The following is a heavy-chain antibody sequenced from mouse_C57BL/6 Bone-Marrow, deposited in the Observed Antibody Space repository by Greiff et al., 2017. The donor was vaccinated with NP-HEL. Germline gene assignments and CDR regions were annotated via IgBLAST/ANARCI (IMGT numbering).Heavy chain of an antibody. CDR2: IFPGSGST. D-gene: IGHD2-4*01. Sequence: QVQLQQSGPELVKPGASVKISCKASGYTFTDYYINWVKQRPGQGLEWIGWIFPGSGSTYYNEKFKGKATLTVDKSSSTAYMFLSSLTSEDSAVYFCARSAYDYGEFAYWGQGTLVTVSA. V-gene: IGHV1-75*01. CDR1: GYTFTDYY. J-gene: IGHJ3*01. CDR3: ARSAYDYGEFAY.